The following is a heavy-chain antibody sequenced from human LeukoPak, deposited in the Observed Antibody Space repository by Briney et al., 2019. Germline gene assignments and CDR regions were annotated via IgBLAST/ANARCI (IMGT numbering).Heavy chain of an antibody. D-gene: IGHD6-19*01. CDR2: ISAYNGHT. CDR1: GYTFTSYG. V-gene: IGHV1-18*01. Sequence: ASVKVSCKASGYTFTSYGISWVRQAPGQGLEWMGWISAYNGHTNYAQKVQGRVTMTTDTSTSTAYMELRGLRSDDTAVYYCARVFTISSGWYRSFDYWRQGTLVTVSS. J-gene: IGHJ4*02. CDR3: ARVFTISSGWYRSFDY.